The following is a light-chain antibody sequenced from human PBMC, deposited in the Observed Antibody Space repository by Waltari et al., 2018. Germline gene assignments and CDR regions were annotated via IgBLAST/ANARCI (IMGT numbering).Light chain of an antibody. CDR2: QDT. V-gene: IGLV3-1*01. CDR3: QAWDSSTVV. Sequence: SYELTQPPSVSVSPGHTASITCSGDKLGDKYACWYQQKPGQSPVLVIYQDTTRPSGIPERFDGSNSGNTATLTISGTQAMDEADYYCQAWDSSTVVFGGGTKLTVL. J-gene: IGLJ2*01. CDR1: KLGDKY.